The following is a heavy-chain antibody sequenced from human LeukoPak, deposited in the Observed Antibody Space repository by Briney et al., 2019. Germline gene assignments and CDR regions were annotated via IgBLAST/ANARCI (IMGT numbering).Heavy chain of an antibody. V-gene: IGHV4-4*02. D-gene: IGHD3-10*01. CDR1: GVSITSSNW. J-gene: IGHJ4*02. CDR2: IYYRGST. CDR3: AREYGGSHGFDY. Sequence: SGTLSLTCAVSGVSITSSNWWTWVRQPPGKGLGGIGVIYYRGSTTYNPSLKSRVTISMDKAKNQFSLELNLVTAADTAVYYCAREYGGSHGFDYWGQGTLVTVSS.